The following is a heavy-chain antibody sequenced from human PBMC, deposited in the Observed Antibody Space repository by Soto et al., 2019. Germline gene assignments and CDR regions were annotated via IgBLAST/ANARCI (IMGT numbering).Heavy chain of an antibody. D-gene: IGHD3-10*01. J-gene: IGHJ4*02. V-gene: IGHV3-30*03. CDR3: VGGQYYFDY. CDR1: GFPFTSYG. CDR2: ISYDGSDK. Sequence: QVQLVESGGGVVQPGRSLRLSCAASGFPFTSYGMHWVREGPDKGLEWVAIISYDGSDKYYADSVKGRFTISRDNSKNTVYVQMNSLSPEDTALYYCVGGQYYFDYRGQGTLVIVSS.